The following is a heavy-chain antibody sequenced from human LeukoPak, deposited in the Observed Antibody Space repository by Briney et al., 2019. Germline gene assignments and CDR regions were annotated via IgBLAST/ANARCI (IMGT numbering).Heavy chain of an antibody. CDR2: INHSGST. CDR1: GGSFSGYY. D-gene: IGHD3-9*01. J-gene: IGHJ4*02. V-gene: IGHV4-34*01. CDR3: ARGRGLRYFDWLLYFDY. Sequence: PSETLSLTCAVYGGSFSGYYWSWIRQPPGKELEWIGEINHSGSTNYNPSLKSRVTISVDTSKNQFSLKLSSVTAADTAVYYCARGRGLRYFDWLLYFDYWGQGTLVTVSS.